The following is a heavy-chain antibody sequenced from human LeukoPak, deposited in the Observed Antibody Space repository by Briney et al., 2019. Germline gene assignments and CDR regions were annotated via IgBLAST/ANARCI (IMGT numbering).Heavy chain of an antibody. CDR3: TRGVRVALVDTYFDY. D-gene: IGHD5-12*01. CDR1: GFTFSSYN. Sequence: GGSLRLSCAASGFTFSSYNMNWVRQAPGKGLEWVSYISSSTNTIFYADSVKGRFTISRDNAKNSLFLQMNSLRTEDTALYYCTRGVRVALVDTYFDYWGRGTLVTVSS. J-gene: IGHJ4*02. CDR2: ISSSTNTI. V-gene: IGHV3-48*01.